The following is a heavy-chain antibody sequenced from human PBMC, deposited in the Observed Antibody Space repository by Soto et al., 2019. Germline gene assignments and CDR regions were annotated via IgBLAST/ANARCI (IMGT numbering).Heavy chain of an antibody. J-gene: IGHJ3*02. CDR1: GYSFNNYG. D-gene: IGHD3-16*02. Sequence: QGQLVQSGDEVKKPGASVRVSCTASGYSFNNYGVSWVRQAPGQGLEWMGWINNYNGNKKFSQRFLGRVTLTTDRVANIAYMELGNLRSDDTAGYFCARDSGNYRNAFDIWGQGTMVTVSS. CDR3: ARDSGNYRNAFDI. V-gene: IGHV1-18*04. CDR2: INNYNGNK.